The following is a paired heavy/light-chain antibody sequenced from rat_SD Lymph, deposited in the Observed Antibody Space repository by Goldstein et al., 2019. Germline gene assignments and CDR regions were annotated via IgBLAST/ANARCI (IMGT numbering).Heavy chain of an antibody. D-gene: IGHD1-12*02. Sequence: EVQLVESGGGLVQPGRSLKLSCLASGFTFSNYGMNWIRQAPGKGLEWVASISSSSSYIYYADTVKGRFTISRDNAKNTLYLQMTSLRSEDTALYYCASRYYDGTYYYEGHYWGQGVMVTVSS. CDR3: ASRYYDGTYYYEGHY. CDR1: GFTFSNYG. J-gene: IGHJ2*01. V-gene: IGHV5-34*01. CDR2: ISSSSSYI.
Light chain of an antibody. CDR1: QSLLDSDGDTY. J-gene: IGKJ5*01. V-gene: IGKV2S27*01. Sequence: DVVLTQTPPTLSATIGQSVSISCRSSQSLLDSDGDTYLNWLLQRPGQSPQLLIYSVSNLESGVPNRFSGSGSETDFTLKISGVEAEDLGVYYCMQATHAPLTFGSGTKLEIK. CDR2: SVS. CDR3: MQATHAPLT.